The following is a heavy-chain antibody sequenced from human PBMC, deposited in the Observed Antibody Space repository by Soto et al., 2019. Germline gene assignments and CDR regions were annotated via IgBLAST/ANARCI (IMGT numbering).Heavy chain of an antibody. CDR1: GGNITSRTYS. D-gene: IGHD6-19*01. J-gene: IGHJ4*01. Sequence: SETMSLTCAVSGGNITSRTYSWGWINKPPGKTLEWIGTIYYHGNTYSNPSLKSRVTISVDTSNNQLSLKLRSVTAADTAVYYCARHDGFSSGWIFDYWGHGTLVTVSS. CDR3: ARHDGFSSGWIFDY. CDR2: IYYHGNT. V-gene: IGHV4-39*01.